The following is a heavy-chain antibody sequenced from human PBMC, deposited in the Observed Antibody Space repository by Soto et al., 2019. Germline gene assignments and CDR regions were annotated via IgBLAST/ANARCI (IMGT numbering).Heavy chain of an antibody. V-gene: IGHV3-21*01. CDR2: ISSSSSYI. CDR3: GSPRGGSSWFLDH. J-gene: IGHJ4*02. D-gene: IGHD6-13*01. CDR1: GFTFSSYS. Sequence: GGSLRLSCAASGFTFSSYSMNWVRQAPGKGLEWASSISSSSSYIYYADSVKGRFTIARDNAKNSLYLQMNSLRAEDTAVYYCGSPRGGSSWFLDHWGQGTLVTVSS.